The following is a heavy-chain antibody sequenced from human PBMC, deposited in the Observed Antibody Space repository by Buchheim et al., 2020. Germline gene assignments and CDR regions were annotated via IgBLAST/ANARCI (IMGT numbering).Heavy chain of an antibody. CDR1: GESFSGHY. Sequence: QVQLQQWGAGLLKPSETLSLTCAVYGESFSGHYWTWIRQPPGKGLEWIGDINHSGSTNYSPSLTGRVTISVDTSKNQFSLKLTAVTAADTAVYYCARSPHHLATDYWGQGTL. J-gene: IGHJ4*02. CDR3: ARSPHHLATDY. V-gene: IGHV4-34*01. CDR2: INHSGST. D-gene: IGHD1-14*01.